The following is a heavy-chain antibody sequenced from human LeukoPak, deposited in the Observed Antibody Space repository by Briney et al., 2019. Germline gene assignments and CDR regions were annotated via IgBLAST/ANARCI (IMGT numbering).Heavy chain of an antibody. CDR1: GFTFSSYA. Sequence: GGSLRLSCAASGFTFSSYAMSWVRQAPGKGLEWVSAISGSGGSTYYADSVKGRFTISRDNSKNTLYLQMNSLRAEDTAVYYCAKDRPTYYYDSSGYYYGAFDIWGQGTMVTVSS. V-gene: IGHV3-23*01. J-gene: IGHJ3*02. CDR2: ISGSGGST. CDR3: AKDRPTYYYDSSGYYYGAFDI. D-gene: IGHD3-22*01.